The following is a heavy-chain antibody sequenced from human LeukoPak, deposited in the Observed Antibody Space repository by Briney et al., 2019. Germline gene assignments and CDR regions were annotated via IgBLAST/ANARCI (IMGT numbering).Heavy chain of an antibody. CDR1: GYTFTSYY. D-gene: IGHD1-14*01. Sequence: ASVKVSFKASGYTFTSYYIHWVRQAPGQGLEWMGTINPSGGGASHAQKFQGRVTMTRDMSTTTVYMELSSLRSEDTAVYYCARDPGVPGYYYYYMDVWGKGTTVTVSS. CDR2: INPSGGGA. V-gene: IGHV1-46*01. CDR3: ARDPGVPGYYYYYMDV. J-gene: IGHJ6*03.